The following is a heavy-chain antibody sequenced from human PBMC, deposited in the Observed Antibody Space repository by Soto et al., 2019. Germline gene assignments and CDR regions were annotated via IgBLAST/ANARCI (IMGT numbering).Heavy chain of an antibody. J-gene: IGHJ4*02. V-gene: IGHV3-30*18. CDR1: GFTFSSYG. CDR2: ISYDGSNK. D-gene: IGHD3-22*01. Sequence: VGSLRLSCAASGFTFSSYGMHWVRQAPGKGLEWVAVISYDGSNKYYADSVKGRFTISRDNSKNTLYLQMNSLRAEDTAVYYCAKDRRSSGYYDYWGQGTLVTVSS. CDR3: AKDRRSSGYYDY.